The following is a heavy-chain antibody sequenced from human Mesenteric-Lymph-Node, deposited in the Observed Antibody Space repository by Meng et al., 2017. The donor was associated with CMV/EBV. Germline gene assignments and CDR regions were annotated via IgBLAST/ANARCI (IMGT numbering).Heavy chain of an antibody. CDR2: ISGSSDYI. CDR1: GFTFSTYT. Sequence: GESLKISCAASGFTFSTYTMNWVRQTPGKGLEWVSSISGSSDYIFYADSVKGRFTISRDNAKNSLYLQMNSLRAEDTAVYYCAREPRSRGRYYYGMDVWGQGTTVTVSS. J-gene: IGHJ6*02. V-gene: IGHV3-21*01. CDR3: AREPRSRGRYYYGMDV.